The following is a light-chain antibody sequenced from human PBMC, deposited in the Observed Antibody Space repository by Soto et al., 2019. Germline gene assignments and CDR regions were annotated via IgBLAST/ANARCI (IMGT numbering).Light chain of an antibody. Sequence: LTQPHSVSESPGKTVTISCTRSSGSIASNYVQWYQQRPGSAPTTVIYEHNQRPSGVPDRFSGSTDGSSNSASLTISGLQTEDEADYYWQSYDSYTVVFGGGTKLTVL. J-gene: IGLJ2*01. CDR3: QSYDSYTVV. V-gene: IGLV6-57*04. CDR1: SGSIASNY. CDR2: EHN.